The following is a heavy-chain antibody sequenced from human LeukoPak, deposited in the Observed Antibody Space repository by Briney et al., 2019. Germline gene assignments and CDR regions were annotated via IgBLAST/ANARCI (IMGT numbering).Heavy chain of an antibody. D-gene: IGHD2-2*02. Sequence: GGSLRLSCAASGFILSTYAMGCVRHAPGKGLEWVSDISESGATTYYADSVKGRFTISRDNSKNTLYLQMNSLRVEDTATYYCTKQVKNGLALYDTRGEGILVTVSP. CDR2: ISESGATT. J-gene: IGHJ5*02. CDR3: TKQVKNGLALYDT. V-gene: IGHV3-23*01. CDR1: GFILSTYA.